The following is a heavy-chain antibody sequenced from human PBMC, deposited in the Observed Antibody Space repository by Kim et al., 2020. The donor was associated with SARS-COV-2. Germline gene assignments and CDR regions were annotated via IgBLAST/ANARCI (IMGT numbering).Heavy chain of an antibody. V-gene: IGHV3-48*04. CDR1: GFTFSSYS. J-gene: IGHJ6*02. Sequence: GGSLRLSCAASGFTFSSYSMNWVRQAPGKGLEWVSYISSSSSTIYYADSVKCRFTISRDNAKNSLYLQMNSLRAEDTAVYYCARRIEDSVVVLHGGGMDVWGQGTTVTVSS. CDR3: ARRIEDSVVVLHGGGMDV. D-gene: IGHD2-2*01. CDR2: ISSSSSTI.